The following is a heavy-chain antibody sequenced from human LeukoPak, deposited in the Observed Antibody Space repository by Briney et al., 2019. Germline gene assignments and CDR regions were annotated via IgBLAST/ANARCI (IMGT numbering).Heavy chain of an antibody. Sequence: ASLNIYWHASRYTFTGYYIHWERQAPGQGLESMGWINPNSGGTNYAQKFQGRVTMTRDTSISTAYMELSRLRSDDTAVYYCARDFGYSSSWPAYYFDYWGQGTLVTVSS. D-gene: IGHD6-13*01. J-gene: IGHJ4*02. CDR2: INPNSGGT. V-gene: IGHV1-2*02. CDR3: ARDFGYSSSWPAYYFDY. CDR1: RYTFTGYY.